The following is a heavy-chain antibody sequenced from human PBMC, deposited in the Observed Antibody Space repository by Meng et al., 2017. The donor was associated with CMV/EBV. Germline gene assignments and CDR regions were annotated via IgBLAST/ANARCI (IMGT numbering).Heavy chain of an antibody. D-gene: IGHD6-13*01. CDR2: IYWDDDK. CDR3: ARIAAAGRFDY. CDR1: WFSLSTSGVG. V-gene: IGHV2-5*02. Sequence: QITLKEPGPTLVKPTQTLTLTCSCSWFSLSTSGVGVGWIRQPPGKALEWLALIYWDDDKRYSPSLKSRLTITKDTSKNQVVLTMTNMDPVDTATYYCARIAAAGRFDYWGQGTLVTVSS. J-gene: IGHJ4*02.